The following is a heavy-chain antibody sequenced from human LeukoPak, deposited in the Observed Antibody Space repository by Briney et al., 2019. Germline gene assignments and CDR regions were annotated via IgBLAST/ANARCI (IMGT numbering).Heavy chain of an antibody. CDR1: GFTFSNYG. D-gene: IGHD7-27*01. V-gene: IGHV3-23*01. CDR3: AKDGGLWVSAHWGDS. Sequence: GGSPRLSCAASGFTFSNYGLSWVRQAPGKGLEWVSAINGDGSSTYYADSVKGRFTISRDNSKNTLYLQMNSLTAEDTAVYYCAKDGGLWVSAHWGDSWGRGTLVTVSS. J-gene: IGHJ4*02. CDR2: INGDGSST.